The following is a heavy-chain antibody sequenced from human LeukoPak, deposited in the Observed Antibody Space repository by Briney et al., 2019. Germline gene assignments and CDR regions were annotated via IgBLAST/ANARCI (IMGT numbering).Heavy chain of an antibody. D-gene: IGHD4-23*01. J-gene: IGHJ4*02. V-gene: IGHV1-2*02. CDR1: GYTFTGYY. Sequence: ASVKVSCKASGYTFTGYYMHWVRQAPGQGLEWMGWINPNSGGTNYAQKFQGRVTISVDTSKNQFSLKLSSVTAADTAVYYCASDLMTTVVTLPSWGQGTLVTVSS. CDR3: ASDLMTTVVTLPS. CDR2: INPNSGGT.